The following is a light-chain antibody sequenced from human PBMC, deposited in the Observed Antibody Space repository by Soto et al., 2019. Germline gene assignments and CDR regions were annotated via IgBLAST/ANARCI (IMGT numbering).Light chain of an antibody. J-gene: IGKJ2*01. CDR1: QSVRSSY. CDR3: QLYDNSPLYI. CDR2: GAS. Sequence: EIVLTQSPGALSLSPGERVTLSCRASQSVRSSYLVWYQQKPGQAPRLLIYGASTRAAGIPDRFSASGSGTHFTLTITRLEPEDFAVYYCQLYDNSPLYIFGRGTKLEIK. V-gene: IGKV3-20*01.